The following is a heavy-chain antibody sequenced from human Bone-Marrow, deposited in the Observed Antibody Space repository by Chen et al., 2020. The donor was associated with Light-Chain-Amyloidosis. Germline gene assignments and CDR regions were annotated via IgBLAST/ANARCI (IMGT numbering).Heavy chain of an antibody. CDR1: GFSFSNYA. CDR2: CGRGGDNA. Sequence: DVKLAESGGSLVQPGGSLRLSCAGSGFSFSNYAMSWVRQAPGKGLEWGSGCGRGGDNAYYADSVKGRFIISRDNPKKTLYLQMNSLRSEDTAVYYCTLPGGDWGQGTLVTVSS. D-gene: IGHD2-15*01. J-gene: IGHJ1*01. CDR3: TLPGGD. V-gene: IGHV3-23*04.